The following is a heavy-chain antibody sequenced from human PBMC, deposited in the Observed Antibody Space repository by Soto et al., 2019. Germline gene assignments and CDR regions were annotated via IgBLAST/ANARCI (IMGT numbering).Heavy chain of an antibody. CDR2: IHYSGST. CDR3: ASQRWTTSDF. CDR1: GGSISSYY. D-gene: IGHD1-26*01. V-gene: IGHV4-59*01. J-gene: IGHJ4*02. Sequence: QVQLQESGPGLVKPSETLSLNCTVSGGSISSYYWSWIRQPPGKGLEWIGYIHYSGSTNYDPSLKSRVTISIATSKDQFSLKLSSVTAADTAVYYCASQRWTTSDFWGQGTPVTVSS.